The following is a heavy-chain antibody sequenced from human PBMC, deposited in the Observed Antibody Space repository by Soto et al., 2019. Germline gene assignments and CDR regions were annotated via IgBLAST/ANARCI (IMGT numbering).Heavy chain of an antibody. V-gene: IGHV2-5*02. CDR1: GFSLSTTGVG. Sequence: QITLKESGPTLVKPTQTLTLTCSFSGFSLSTTGVGVGWIRQPPGKALEWLGFAYWDDDNRYSPSLKSRLTIPKDTPGNQVVLTMTNMDPVDTATYFCAHRRGGYNWDDAHFDYWGQGTLVTVSS. CDR2: AYWDDDN. CDR3: AHRRGGYNWDDAHFDY. J-gene: IGHJ4*02. D-gene: IGHD1-20*01.